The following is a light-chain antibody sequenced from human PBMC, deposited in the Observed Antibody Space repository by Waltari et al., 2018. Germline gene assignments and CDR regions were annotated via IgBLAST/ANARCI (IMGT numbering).Light chain of an antibody. Sequence: QTVVTQEPSFSVSPGGTVTLTCGLSSGSVSTNYYPSWYQQTPGQAPRPLIYSPNSRSSGVPDRFSGSILGNKAALTITGAQADDESDYYCVLYMGSGISQFGGGTKLTVL. V-gene: IGLV8-61*01. CDR2: SPN. CDR1: SGSVSTNYY. CDR3: VLYMGSGISQ. J-gene: IGLJ2*01.